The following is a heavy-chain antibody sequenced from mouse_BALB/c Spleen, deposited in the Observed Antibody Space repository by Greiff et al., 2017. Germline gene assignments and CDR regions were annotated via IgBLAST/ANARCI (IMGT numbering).Heavy chain of an antibody. CDR2: INPYNDGT. V-gene: IGHV1-14*01. CDR3: ATPRQLGPAWFAY. J-gene: IGHJ3*01. D-gene: IGHD3-2*01. CDR1: GYTFTSYV. Sequence: EVKLQQSGPELVKPGASVKMSCKASGYTFTSYVMHWVKQKPGQGLEWIGNINPYNDGTKYNEKFKGKATLTSDKSSSTAYMGLSSRTSEDSAVYCWATPRQLGPAWFAYWGQGTLVTVSA.